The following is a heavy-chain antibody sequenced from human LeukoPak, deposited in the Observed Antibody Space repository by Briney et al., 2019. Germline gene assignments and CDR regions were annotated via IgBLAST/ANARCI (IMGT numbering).Heavy chain of an antibody. CDR3: ASFTSSGSFDP. CDR1: GGSFSGYY. CDR2: INHSGST. J-gene: IGHJ5*02. V-gene: IGHV4-34*01. Sequence: KTSETLSLTCAVYGGSFSGYYWSWIRQPPGKGLEWIGEINHSGSTNYNPSLESRVTISVDTSKNQFSLKLSSVTAADTAVYYCASFTSSGSFDPWGQGTLVTVSS. D-gene: IGHD6-19*01.